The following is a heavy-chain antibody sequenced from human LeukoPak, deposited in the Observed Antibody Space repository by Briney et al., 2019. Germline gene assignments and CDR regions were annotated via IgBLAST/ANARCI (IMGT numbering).Heavy chain of an antibody. V-gene: IGHV3-23*01. CDR1: GFTFSNYA. D-gene: IGHD3-9*01. J-gene: IGHJ4*02. CDR2: ITGSGGIT. CDR3: AKWGDYDVLTGYYDPDY. Sequence: GASLRLSCVASGFTFSNYAMSWVRQAPGKGLEWVSAITGSGGITYYADSVKGRFTISRDNSKNTLYLQMNSLRAEDTAVYYCAKWGDYDVLTGYYDPDYWGQGTLVTVSS.